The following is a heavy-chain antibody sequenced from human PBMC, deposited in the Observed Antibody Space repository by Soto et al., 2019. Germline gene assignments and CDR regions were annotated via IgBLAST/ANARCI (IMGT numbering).Heavy chain of an antibody. J-gene: IGHJ4*02. V-gene: IGHV4-39*01. CDR3: AKHMEGRHDY. CDR2: VQYSGKT. D-gene: IGHD2-21*01. Sequence: SETLSLTCAVSGDSMSNSGPYWGWIRQSPGKGLEWIGGVQYSGKTQLNPSLKSRVTISVDTSRNQFSLKLSSVTAADTAIYYCAKHMEGRHDYWGQGTQVTVSS. CDR1: GDSMSNSGPY.